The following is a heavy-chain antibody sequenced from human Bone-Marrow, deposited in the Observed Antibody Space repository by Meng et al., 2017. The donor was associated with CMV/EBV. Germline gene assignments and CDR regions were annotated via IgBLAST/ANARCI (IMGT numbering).Heavy chain of an antibody. Sequence: GESLKISCAASGFTFSSYSMNWVRQAPGKGLEWVSSISSSSSYIYYADSVKGRFTISRDNAKNSLYLQMYSLRTEDTALYYCAKSLYSSSWGIFDYWGQGTLVTVSS. CDR1: GFTFSSYS. D-gene: IGHD6-13*01. V-gene: IGHV3-21*04. CDR3: AKSLYSSSWGIFDY. J-gene: IGHJ4*02. CDR2: ISSSSSYI.